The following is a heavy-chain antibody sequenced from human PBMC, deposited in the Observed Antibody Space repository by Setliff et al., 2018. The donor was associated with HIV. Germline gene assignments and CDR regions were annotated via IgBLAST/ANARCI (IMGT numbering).Heavy chain of an antibody. J-gene: IGHJ5*02. V-gene: IGHV7-4-1*02. CDR3: ARSGIVTMVRGVIIRGWFDP. CDR1: GYTFTSYA. D-gene: IGHD3-10*01. CDR2: INTNTGNP. Sequence: VSCKASGYTFTSYAMNWVRQAPGQGLEWMGWINTNTGNPTYAQGFTGRFAFSLDTSVSTAYLQISSLKAEDTAVYYCARSGIVTMVRGVIIRGWFDPWGQGTLVTVSA.